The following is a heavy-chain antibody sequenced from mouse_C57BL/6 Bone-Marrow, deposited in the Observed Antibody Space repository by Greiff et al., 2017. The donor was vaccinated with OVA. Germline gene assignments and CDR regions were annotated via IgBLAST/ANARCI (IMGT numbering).Heavy chain of an antibody. D-gene: IGHD1-1*01. Sequence: EVMLVESGGGLVQPGGSMKLSRVASGFPFSNYWMNLVRQSPEKGLEWVAQIRLKSDNYATHYVESVKGRFTISRDDSKSSVYLQMNNLRAEDTGIYYCTGRYYGSVYWGQGTTLTVSS. CDR2: IRLKSDNYAT. V-gene: IGHV6-3*01. CDR3: TGRYYGSVY. J-gene: IGHJ2*01. CDR1: GFPFSNYW.